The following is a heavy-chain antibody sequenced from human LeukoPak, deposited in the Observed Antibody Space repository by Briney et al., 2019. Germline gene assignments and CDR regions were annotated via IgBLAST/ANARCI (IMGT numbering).Heavy chain of an antibody. D-gene: IGHD1-1*01. J-gene: IGHJ4*02. CDR3: AREVNWRFDY. CDR1: GFTFSSYT. Sequence: PGGSLRLSCAASGFTFSSYTMYWVRQAPGKVLEYVSAISSNGGSTYYANSVKGRFTISRDNSKNTLYLQMGSLRGEDMAVYYCAREVNWRFDYWGQGTLVTVSS. V-gene: IGHV3-64*01. CDR2: ISSNGGST.